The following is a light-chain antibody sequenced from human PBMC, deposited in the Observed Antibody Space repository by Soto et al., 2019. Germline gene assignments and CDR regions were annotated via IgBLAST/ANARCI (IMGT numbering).Light chain of an antibody. Sequence: DIQMTQSPSTLSASVGDRVTITCRASQSITNWLAWYQQKPGKAPKVLIYDASNLESGVPSRFIGSGYGTEFILTISSLEPDDFAAYYCQQYGGLWTFGHGTKVEI. V-gene: IGKV1-5*01. CDR1: QSITNW. CDR2: DAS. J-gene: IGKJ1*01. CDR3: QQYGGLWT.